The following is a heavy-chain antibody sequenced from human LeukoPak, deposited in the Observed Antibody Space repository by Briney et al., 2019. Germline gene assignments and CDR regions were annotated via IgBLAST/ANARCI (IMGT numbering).Heavy chain of an antibody. J-gene: IGHJ5*02. D-gene: IGHD1-26*01. CDR3: GRAADHSGCPFDP. Sequence: SVKVSCKGSGSTFSSYAISWVRQPPGQGLEWMGGVIPNFGTANYAQKFQGRGPITTAESTSKAYLELQSLRSEDTAVYYCGRAADHSGCPFDPWGQGTLVTVSS. CDR2: VIPNFGTA. V-gene: IGHV1-69*05. CDR1: GSTFSSYA.